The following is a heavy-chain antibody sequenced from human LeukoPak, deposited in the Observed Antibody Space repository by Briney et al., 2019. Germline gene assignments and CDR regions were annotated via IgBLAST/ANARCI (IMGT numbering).Heavy chain of an antibody. CDR1: GLTVSTNY. D-gene: IGHD1-7*01. J-gene: IGHJ3*02. CDR2: VYSGGIT. Sequence: GGSLRLSCAVSGLTVSTNYMNWVRQAPGKGLEWVSVVYSGGITNYADSVKGRFTISRDNSKNTLYLQMNSLRAEDTAVYYCARDGRGVTGTSEAFDIWGQGTMVTVSS. V-gene: IGHV3-53*05. CDR3: ARDGRGVTGTSEAFDI.